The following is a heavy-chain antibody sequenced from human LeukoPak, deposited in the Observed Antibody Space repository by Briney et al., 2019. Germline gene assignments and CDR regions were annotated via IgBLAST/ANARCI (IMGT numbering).Heavy chain of an antibody. CDR3: AKGYYYGSARYYFDY. Sequence: GGSLRLSCAASGFTFSSYAMSWVRQAPGKGLEWVSAISGSGGSTYYADSVKGRFTISRDNSKNTLYLQMNSLRAEDTAAYYCAKGYYYGSARYYFDYWGQGTLVTVSS. CDR1: GFTFSSYA. J-gene: IGHJ4*02. V-gene: IGHV3-23*01. CDR2: ISGSGGST. D-gene: IGHD3-10*01.